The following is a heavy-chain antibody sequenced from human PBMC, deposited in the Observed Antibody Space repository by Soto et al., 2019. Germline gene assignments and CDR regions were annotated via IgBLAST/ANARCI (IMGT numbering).Heavy chain of an antibody. CDR1: GGSISSSSYY. V-gene: IGHV4-39*01. Sequence: SETLSLTCTVSGGSISSSSYYWGWIRHPPGKGLEWIGSIYYSGSTYYNPSLKSRVTISVDTSKNQFSLKLSSVTAADTAVYYCARLYGDYGDDAFDIWGQGTMVT. CDR2: IYYSGST. CDR3: ARLYGDYGDDAFDI. D-gene: IGHD4-17*01. J-gene: IGHJ3*02.